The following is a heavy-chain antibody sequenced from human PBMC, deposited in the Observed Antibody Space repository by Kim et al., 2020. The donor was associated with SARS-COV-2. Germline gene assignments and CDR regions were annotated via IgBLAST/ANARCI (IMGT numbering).Heavy chain of an antibody. Sequence: GGSLRLSCAASGFTFSSYGMHWVRQPPGQGPEWVAVIASDGSQEYYTDSVRGRFTISRDNSKNTLDLQLTSLRPEDTAVYYCAKSEDRLRNWNAVNYAMGVWGQGTTVTVSS. CDR1: GFTFSSYG. CDR3: AKSEDRLRNWNAVNYAMGV. CDR2: IASDGSQE. D-gene: IGHD1-1*01. J-gene: IGHJ6*01. V-gene: IGHV3-30*18.